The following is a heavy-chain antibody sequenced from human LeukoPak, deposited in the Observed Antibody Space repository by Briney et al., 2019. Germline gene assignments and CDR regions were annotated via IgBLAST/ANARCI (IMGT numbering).Heavy chain of an antibody. Sequence: GGSLRLSCTASGFTFRTYLIHWVRQAPGKGLDWVAFIRNDGNKKNYAESVKGRFTISRDNTKNTLYLQMDSLSAEDTAVYYCVKVDTWGQGTLVTVSS. V-gene: IGHV3-30*02. CDR2: IRNDGNKK. CDR3: VKVDT. D-gene: IGHD5-18*01. J-gene: IGHJ4*02. CDR1: GFTFRTYL.